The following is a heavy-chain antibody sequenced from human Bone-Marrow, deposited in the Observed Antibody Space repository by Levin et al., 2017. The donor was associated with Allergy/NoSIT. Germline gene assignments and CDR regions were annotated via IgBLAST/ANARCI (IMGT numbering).Heavy chain of an antibody. CDR3: ARQGGRYLRSNWFDP. D-gene: IGHD1-26*01. J-gene: IGHJ5*02. CDR1: GGSMSGYY. Sequence: ESLKISCTVSGGSMSGYYWTWIRQSPGKGLEWIGYIYYSGNTNYNPSLKSRVTISIDTSKNQFSLNLSSVTAADTAVYYCARQGGRYLRSNWFDPWGQGTLVTVSS. CDR2: IYYSGNT. V-gene: IGHV4-59*08.